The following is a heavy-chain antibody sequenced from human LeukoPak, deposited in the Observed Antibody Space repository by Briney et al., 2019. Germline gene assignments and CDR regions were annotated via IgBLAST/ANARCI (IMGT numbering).Heavy chain of an antibody. CDR3: ARGLSAMGYFDY. CDR1: GFTFDDYA. J-gene: IGHJ4*02. CDR2: ISWNSGSI. V-gene: IGHV3-9*01. Sequence: GGSLRLSCAASGFTFDDYAMHWVRQGPGKGLEWVSGISWNSGSIGYADSVKGRFTISRDNAKNSLYLQMNSLRAEDTAVYYCARGLSAMGYFDYWGQGTLVTVSS. D-gene: IGHD3-16*01.